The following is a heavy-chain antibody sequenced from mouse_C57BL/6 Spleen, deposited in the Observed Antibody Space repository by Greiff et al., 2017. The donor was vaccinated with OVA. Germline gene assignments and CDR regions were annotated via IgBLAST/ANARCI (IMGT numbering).Heavy chain of an antibody. D-gene: IGHD1-1*01. Sequence: VQVVESGAELVKPGASVKISCKASGYAFSSYWMNWVKQRPGKGLEWIGQIYPGDGDTNYNGKFKGKATLTADKSSSTAYMQLSSLTSEDSAVYFCARGAFYYGSSYDAMDYWGQGTSVTVSS. J-gene: IGHJ4*01. CDR1: GYAFSSYW. CDR3: ARGAFYYGSSYDAMDY. CDR2: IYPGDGDT. V-gene: IGHV1-80*01.